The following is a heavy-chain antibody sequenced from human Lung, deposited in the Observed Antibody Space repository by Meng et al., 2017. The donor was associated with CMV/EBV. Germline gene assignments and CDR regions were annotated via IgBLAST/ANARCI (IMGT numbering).Heavy chain of an antibody. CDR1: GGDFYNFG. CDR2: IIPTFGTA. J-gene: IGHJ4*02. Sequence: SVKVSCKASGGDFYNFGISWIRQAPGQGLQWMGRIIPTFGTAHYARGFQGNITISADGPTTTAFMEISGLTSDDTAVYYCARPFRPGYGDPGFDFWGQGPVVSVSS. D-gene: IGHD4-17*01. CDR3: ARPFRPGYGDPGFDF. V-gene: IGHV1-69*13.